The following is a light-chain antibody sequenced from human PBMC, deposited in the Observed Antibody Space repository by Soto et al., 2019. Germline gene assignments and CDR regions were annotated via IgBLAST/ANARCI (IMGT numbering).Light chain of an antibody. V-gene: IGLV2-11*01. Sequence: QSALTQPRSVSGSPGQAVTFSCTGTNSDVGGYNYVSWYQQNPDKAPKLIIYDVTKRPSGVPDRLSGSKSGNTASLTISGLQAEDEADYFCSSFAGSYTHVFGTGTKVTVL. J-gene: IGLJ1*01. CDR1: NSDVGGYNY. CDR3: SSFAGSYTHV. CDR2: DVT.